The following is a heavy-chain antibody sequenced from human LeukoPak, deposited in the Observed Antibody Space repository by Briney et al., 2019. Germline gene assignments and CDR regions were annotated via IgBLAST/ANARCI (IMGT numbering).Heavy chain of an antibody. V-gene: IGHV3-48*03. J-gene: IGHJ4*02. D-gene: IGHD6-19*01. Sequence: GGSLRLSCAASGFTFTNYKMNWVRQAPGQGLEWVSCISGSGDTIYYADSVKGRFTISRDNANNSPFLQMNSLRAEDTAVYYCAREGSARNFDYWGQGTLVTVS. CDR3: AREGSARNFDY. CDR2: ISGSGDTI. CDR1: GFTFTNYK.